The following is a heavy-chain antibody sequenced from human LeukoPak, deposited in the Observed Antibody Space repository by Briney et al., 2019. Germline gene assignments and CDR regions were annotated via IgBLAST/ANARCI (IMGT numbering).Heavy chain of an antibody. CDR3: ARHSDKILWFGAYYGMDV. Sequence: SETLSLTCTVSGGSISSYYWSWIRQPPGKGLEWLGYIYYSGSTNYNPSLKSRVTISVDTSKNQFSLKLSSVTAADTAVYYCARHSDKILWFGAYYGMDVWGQGTTVTVSS. CDR2: IYYSGST. D-gene: IGHD3-10*01. CDR1: GGSISSYY. V-gene: IGHV4-59*08. J-gene: IGHJ6*02.